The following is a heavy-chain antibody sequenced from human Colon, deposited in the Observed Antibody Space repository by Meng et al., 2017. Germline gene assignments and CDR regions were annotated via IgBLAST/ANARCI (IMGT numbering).Heavy chain of an antibody. Sequence: SETLSLTCTVSGGSIPGYYWSWLRQPAGKGLEWIGRVYSNGNSNYNPSLQSRVTMSVDTTKNQLSLNLSSVTDADTAVYYCARELLVTRPLDHWGHGTRVNVSS. D-gene: IGHD2-21*02. J-gene: IGHJ4*01. CDR1: GGSIPGYY. V-gene: IGHV4-4*07. CDR2: VYSNGNS. CDR3: ARELLVTRPLDH.